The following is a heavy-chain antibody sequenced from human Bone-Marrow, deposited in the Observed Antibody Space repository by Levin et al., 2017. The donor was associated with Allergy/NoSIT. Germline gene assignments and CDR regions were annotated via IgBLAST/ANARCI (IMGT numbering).Heavy chain of an antibody. D-gene: IGHD2-21*01. Sequence: QAGGSLRLSCAASGFTFSAYRMHWVRQAPGKGLVWVSRIYSDGSDTNYADSVKGRFTISRDNAKNTLYLQMNNLRAEDTAVYYCARDRVIVTYDAFDIWGQGTMVTVSS. J-gene: IGHJ3*02. CDR2: IYSDGSDT. CDR1: GFTFSAYR. V-gene: IGHV3-74*01. CDR3: ARDRVIVTYDAFDI.